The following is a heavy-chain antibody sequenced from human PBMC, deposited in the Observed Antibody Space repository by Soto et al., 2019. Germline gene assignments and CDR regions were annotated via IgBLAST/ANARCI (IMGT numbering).Heavy chain of an antibody. Sequence: GGSLRLSCAASGFTFSSYGMHWVRQAPGKGLEWVAVIWYDGSNKYYADSVKGRFTISRDNSKNTLYLQMNSLRAEDTAVYYCATEDYSDSSGSDDFDIWGQGTMVTVSS. J-gene: IGHJ3*02. D-gene: IGHD3-22*01. CDR3: ATEDYSDSSGSDDFDI. V-gene: IGHV3-33*01. CDR1: GFTFSSYG. CDR2: IWYDGSNK.